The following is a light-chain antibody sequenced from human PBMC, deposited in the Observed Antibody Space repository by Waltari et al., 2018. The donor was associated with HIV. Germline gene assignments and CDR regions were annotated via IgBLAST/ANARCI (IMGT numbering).Light chain of an antibody. CDR1: SSNIGGNY. Sequence: QSVLTQPPSASGTPGQRVTISCSGSSSNIGGNYVYWYQQLPGTAPKLLIYRNNRRLSGVPDRFSGSKSGTSASLAISGLRSEDEADYYCAAWDDSLSGLVFGGGTKLTVL. V-gene: IGLV1-47*01. CDR2: RNN. CDR3: AAWDDSLSGLV. J-gene: IGLJ3*02.